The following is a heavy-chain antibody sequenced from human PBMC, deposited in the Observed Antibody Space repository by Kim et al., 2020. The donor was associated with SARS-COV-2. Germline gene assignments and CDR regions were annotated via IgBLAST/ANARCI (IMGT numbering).Heavy chain of an antibody. Sequence: CSPKVQGSSTMTRETSAGAAYMELSSLRSEDTAVYYCARDRSYYYYGMDVWGQGTTVTVSS. V-gene: IGHV1-3*01. J-gene: IGHJ6*02. CDR3: ARDRSYYYYGMDV.